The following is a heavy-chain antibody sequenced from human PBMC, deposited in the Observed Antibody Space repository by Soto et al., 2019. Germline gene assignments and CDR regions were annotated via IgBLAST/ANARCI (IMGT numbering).Heavy chain of an antibody. CDR2: IYYSGST. CDR3: ARTGYCSSTSCSLDY. Sequence: SETLSLTCTVSGGSISSGGYYWSWIRQHPGKGLEWIGYIYYSGSTYYNPSLKSRVTISVDTSKNQFSLKLSSVTAADTAVYYCARTGYCSSTSCSLDYWGQGTLVTVSS. D-gene: IGHD2-2*01. J-gene: IGHJ4*02. V-gene: IGHV4-31*03. CDR1: GGSISSGGYY.